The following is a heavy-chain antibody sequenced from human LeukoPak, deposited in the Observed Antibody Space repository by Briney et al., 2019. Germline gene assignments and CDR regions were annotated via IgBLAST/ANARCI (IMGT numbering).Heavy chain of an antibody. CDR1: GGSISSSSYY. J-gene: IGHJ5*02. CDR2: IYYSGST. V-gene: IGHV4-39*07. D-gene: IGHD4-11*01. Sequence: PSETLSLTCTVSGGSISSSSYYWGWIRQPPGKGLEWIGSIYYSGSTYYNPSLKSRVTISVDTSKNQFSLKLSSVTAADTAVYYCARGYSNYGWFDPWGQGTLVTVSS. CDR3: ARGYSNYGWFDP.